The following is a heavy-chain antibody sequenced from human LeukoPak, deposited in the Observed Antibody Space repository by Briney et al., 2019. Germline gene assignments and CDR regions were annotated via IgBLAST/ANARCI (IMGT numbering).Heavy chain of an antibody. Sequence: GGSLRLSCAASGFTFSSYGMHWVRQAPGKGLEWVAFIRYDGSNKYYADSVKGRFTIPRDNSKNTLYLQMNSLRAEDTAVYYCAKDLPTQIIVVVPAAIDYWGQGTLVTVSS. V-gene: IGHV3-30*02. J-gene: IGHJ4*02. CDR2: IRYDGSNK. D-gene: IGHD2-2*02. CDR1: GFTFSSYG. CDR3: AKDLPTQIIVVVPAAIDY.